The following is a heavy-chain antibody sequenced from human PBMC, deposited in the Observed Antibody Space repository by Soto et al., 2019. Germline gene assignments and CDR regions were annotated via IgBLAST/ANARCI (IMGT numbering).Heavy chain of an antibody. D-gene: IGHD3-10*02. Sequence: SETLSLTCAVSGGSISSSNLWSWVRQPPGKGLEWIGEIYRSGSTNYNPSLKSRVTISVDKSKNQFSLKLSSVTAADTAVYYCASVRGGYYYAMDVWGQGTTVTVSS. CDR1: GGSISSSNL. CDR2: IYRSGST. V-gene: IGHV4-4*02. J-gene: IGHJ6*02. CDR3: ASVRGGYYYAMDV.